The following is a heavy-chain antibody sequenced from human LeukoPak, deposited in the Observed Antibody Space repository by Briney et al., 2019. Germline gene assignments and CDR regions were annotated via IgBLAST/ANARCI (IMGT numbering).Heavy chain of an antibody. Sequence: PSETLSLTCTVSGGSISSSSYYWGWIRQPPGKGLEWIGYIYYIGNTNYNPSLRGRVTISVDTSKNQFSLKLSSVTAADTAVYYCAREGDTATFDYWGQGTLVTVSS. J-gene: IGHJ4*02. CDR2: IYYIGNT. CDR3: AREGDTATFDY. CDR1: GGSISSSSYY. D-gene: IGHD5-18*01. V-gene: IGHV4-61*01.